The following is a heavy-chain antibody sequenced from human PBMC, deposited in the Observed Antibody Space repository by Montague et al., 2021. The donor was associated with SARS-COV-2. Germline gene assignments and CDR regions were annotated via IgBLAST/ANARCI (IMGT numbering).Heavy chain of an antibody. V-gene: IGHV4-61*02. Sequence: TLSLTCSVSGDSINSDRYFWTWIRQPAGKGLEWIGRIDTSGSAHYNPSLKSRVTMSVDTSKNVFFLHLNSVTAADRAVYYCARVLTRGSGELFYSWGQGTLVTVSA. CDR3: ARVLTRGSGELFYS. CDR2: IDTSGSA. CDR1: GDSINSDRYF. D-gene: IGHD3-10*01. J-gene: IGHJ4*01.